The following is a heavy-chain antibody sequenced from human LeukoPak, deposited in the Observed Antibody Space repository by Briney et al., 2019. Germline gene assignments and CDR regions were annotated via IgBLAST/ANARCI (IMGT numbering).Heavy chain of an antibody. CDR2: ISYDGSNK. CDR1: GFTFSSYG. J-gene: IGHJ4*02. V-gene: IGHV3-30*18. Sequence: GGSLRLSCAASGFTFSSYGMHWVRQAPGMGLEWVAVISYDGSNKYYADSVKGRFTISRDNSKNTLYLQMNSLRAEDTAVYYCAKLVDAEYYFDYWGQGTLVTVSS. D-gene: IGHD2/OR15-2a*01. CDR3: AKLVDAEYYFDY.